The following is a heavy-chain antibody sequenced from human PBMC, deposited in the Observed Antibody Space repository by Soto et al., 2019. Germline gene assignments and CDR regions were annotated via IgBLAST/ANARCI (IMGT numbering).Heavy chain of an antibody. CDR1: GGSFSGYY. J-gene: IGHJ6*02. CDR2: INHSGST. Sequence: SETLSLTCAVYGGSFSGYYWSWIRQPPGKGLEWIGEINHSGSTNYNPSLKSRVTISVDTSKNQFSLKLSSVTAADTAVYYCAREGYYGSGSYYVGSYYYYNGTDFWYPATTRTLS. V-gene: IGHV4-34*01. CDR3: AREGYYGSGSYYVGSYYYYNGTDF. D-gene: IGHD3-10*01.